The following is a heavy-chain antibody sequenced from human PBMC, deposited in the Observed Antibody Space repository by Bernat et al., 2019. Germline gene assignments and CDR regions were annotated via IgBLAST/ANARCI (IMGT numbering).Heavy chain of an antibody. D-gene: IGHD3-22*01. CDR1: GFTFSSYA. CDR2: ISGSSGST. J-gene: IGHJ4*02. CDR3: ANPYYYDSSGYFGYFDY. V-gene: IGHV3-23*01. Sequence: EVQLLESGGGLVQPGGSLRLSCAASGFTFSSYAMSWVRQAPGKGLEWVSAISGSSGSTYYADSVKGRFTISRDNSKNTLYLQMNSLRAEDTAVYYCANPYYYDSSGYFGYFDYWGQGTLVTVSS.